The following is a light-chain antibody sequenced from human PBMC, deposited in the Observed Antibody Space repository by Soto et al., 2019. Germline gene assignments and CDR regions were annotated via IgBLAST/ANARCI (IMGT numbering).Light chain of an antibody. CDR3: SSFTSSSALGL. J-gene: IGLJ2*01. Sequence: QSALTQPASVSGSPGQSITISCTGTRSDIGGYNSVSWYQQHPGTAPKLVIYEVTNRPSGVSNRFSGSKSGNTASLTISGLQAEDEADYYCSSFTSSSALGLFGGGTKLTVL. V-gene: IGLV2-14*01. CDR1: RSDIGGYNS. CDR2: EVT.